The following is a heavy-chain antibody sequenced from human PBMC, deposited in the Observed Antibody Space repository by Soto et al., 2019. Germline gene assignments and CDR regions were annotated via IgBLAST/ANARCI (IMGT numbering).Heavy chain of an antibody. V-gene: IGHV3-30*18. J-gene: IGHJ4*02. Sequence: GGSLILSCAASGFDFSGYGMHWVRQAPGKGLEWVAIIIFDGRNEYYADSVKGRFTISRDTSKNMVYLQMNSLRADDTAVYYCAKAPYYRDSSGLGYFERWGQGTLVTVSS. CDR3: AKAPYYRDSSGLGYFER. CDR1: GFDFSGYG. D-gene: IGHD3-22*01. CDR2: IIFDGRNE.